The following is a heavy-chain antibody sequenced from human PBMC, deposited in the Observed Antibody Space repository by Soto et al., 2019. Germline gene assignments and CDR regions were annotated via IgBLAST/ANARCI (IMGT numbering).Heavy chain of an antibody. Sequence: QVQLVQSGAEVKKPGASVQVSCKASGYTFTNHGISWVRQAPGQGLEWLGWISANNGDTNYAQKFQGRDTVTTDTSTSTGYMELRSLRSEDTAVYYCARIVRGANIDYYHYMDVWGKGTKVTVSS. CDR3: ARIVRGANIDYYHYMDV. D-gene: IGHD3-10*02. CDR1: GYTFTNHG. J-gene: IGHJ6*03. V-gene: IGHV1-18*01. CDR2: ISANNGDT.